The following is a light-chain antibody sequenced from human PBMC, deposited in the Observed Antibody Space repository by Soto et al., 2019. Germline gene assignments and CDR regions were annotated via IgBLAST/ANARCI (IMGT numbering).Light chain of an antibody. J-gene: IGKJ2*01. CDR3: QQYNDSFPFT. CDR1: QSINTY. CDR2: AAS. V-gene: IGKV1-39*01. Sequence: DIQMTQSPSSLSASVGDRVTISCRANQSINTYLNWYQQKPGKAPKLLIYAASTLKTGVPSRFSGSRSGTEFTLTVTNLQPDDFGTYYCQQYNDSFPFTFGQGTKLEIK.